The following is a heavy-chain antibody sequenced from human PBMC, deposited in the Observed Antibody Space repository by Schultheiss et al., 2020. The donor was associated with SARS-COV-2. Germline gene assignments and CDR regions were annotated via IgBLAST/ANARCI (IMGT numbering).Heavy chain of an antibody. CDR2: ISSSGTTT. J-gene: IGHJ4*02. Sequence: GGSLRLSCAASGFIFSDYYMTWVRQVPGKGLEWVSYISSSGTTTNYADSVRGRVTISRDNARNTLYLQMNSLRAEDTAVYYCAREDMRMVRGIIVKVFDYWGPGTLVTVSS. CDR1: GFIFSDYY. V-gene: IGHV3-11*01. D-gene: IGHD3-10*01. CDR3: AREDMRMVRGIIVKVFDY.